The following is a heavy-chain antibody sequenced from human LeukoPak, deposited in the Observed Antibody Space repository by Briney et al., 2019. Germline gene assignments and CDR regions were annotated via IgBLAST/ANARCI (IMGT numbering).Heavy chain of an antibody. J-gene: IGHJ6*02. CDR3: ARGRLYCSSTSCYAGNYYYGMDV. CDR2: INHSGST. Sequence: SESLSLTCAVYGGSFGGYYWSWIRQPPGKGLEWIGEINHSGSTNYNPSLKSRVTISVDTSKNQFSLKLSSVTAADTAVYYCARGRLYCSSTSCYAGNYYYGMDVWGQGPTVTVSS. V-gene: IGHV4-34*01. CDR1: GGSFGGYY. D-gene: IGHD2-2*01.